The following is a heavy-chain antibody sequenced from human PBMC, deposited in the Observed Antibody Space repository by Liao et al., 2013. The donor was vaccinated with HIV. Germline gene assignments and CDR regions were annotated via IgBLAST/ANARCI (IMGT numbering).Heavy chain of an antibody. D-gene: IGHD3-22*01. CDR3: ARVRYYYDNSAGGFGV. V-gene: IGHV4-59*12. CDR2: IYSSGST. CDR1: GGAITNYY. J-gene: IGHJ3*01. Sequence: QVQLQESGPRLLKPSETLSLTCTVSGGAITNYYWSWVRQTPGKGLEWMGYIYSSGSTNYNPSFKNRLTMSVDTSMNEFSLHLTSVTAADTAVYYCARVRYYYDNSAGGFGVWGQGTVVTVSS.